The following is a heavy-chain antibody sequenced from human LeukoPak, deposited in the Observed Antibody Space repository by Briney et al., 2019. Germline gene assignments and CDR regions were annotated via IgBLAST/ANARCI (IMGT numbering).Heavy chain of an antibody. J-gene: IGHJ4*02. D-gene: IGHD3-16*02. CDR1: GYTFTSYY. CDR3: ARDGEGITFGGVIVMGHFDY. V-gene: IGHV1-46*01. Sequence: ASVKVSCKASGYTFTSYYMHWVRQVPGQGLEWMGIINPSGGSTSYAQKFQGRVTMTRDTSTSTVYMELSSLRSEDTAVYYCARDGEGITFGGVIVMGHFDYRGQGTLVTVSS. CDR2: INPSGGST.